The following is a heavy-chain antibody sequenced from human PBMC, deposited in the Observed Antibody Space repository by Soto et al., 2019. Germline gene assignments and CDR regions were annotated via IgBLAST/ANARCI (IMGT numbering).Heavy chain of an antibody. V-gene: IGHV4-30-4*01. D-gene: IGHD1-26*01. CDR2: ISNSGGT. J-gene: IGHJ4*02. Sequence: QVQLQESGPGLVKPSQTLSLTCSVSGASISSGDYYWSWVRQPPGKGLEWMGYISNSGGTSYNPSLKSRLTISVDRSKNQFSLNLNSVTAADTAVYYCARVRVAGETNRPFDYWGQGTLVTVSS. CDR3: ARVRVAGETNRPFDY. CDR1: GASISSGDYY.